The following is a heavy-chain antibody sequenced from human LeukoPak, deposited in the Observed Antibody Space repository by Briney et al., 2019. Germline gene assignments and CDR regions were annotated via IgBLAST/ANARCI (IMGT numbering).Heavy chain of an antibody. CDR1: GFPFSSYA. CDR3: AKSHASIWNVYDY. V-gene: IGHV3-23*01. D-gene: IGHD1-1*01. Sequence: GGSLRLSCAASGFPFSSYAMSWVRLTPGKGLEWVSAISGSGDSTYYADSVKGRFTISGDNSKNTLFLQMNSLRAEDTAVYYCAKSHASIWNVYDYRGQGTLVTVSS. J-gene: IGHJ4*02. CDR2: ISGSGDST.